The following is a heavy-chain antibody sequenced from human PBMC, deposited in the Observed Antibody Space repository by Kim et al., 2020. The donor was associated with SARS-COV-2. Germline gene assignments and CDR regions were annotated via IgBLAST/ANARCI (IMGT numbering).Heavy chain of an antibody. V-gene: IGHV4-34*01. CDR3: ARGLIRSAYIDY. Sequence: SETLSLTCAVHGGSFIGFYWSWIRQSPGKGLEWIGDISHSANTNYNPSLKSRVTISLDTSKNQFSLTLRLKSVTAADTAVYYCARGLIRSAYIDYWGQGTLVTVSS. J-gene: IGHJ4*02. CDR1: GGSFIGFY. CDR2: ISHSANT. D-gene: IGHD3-3*02.